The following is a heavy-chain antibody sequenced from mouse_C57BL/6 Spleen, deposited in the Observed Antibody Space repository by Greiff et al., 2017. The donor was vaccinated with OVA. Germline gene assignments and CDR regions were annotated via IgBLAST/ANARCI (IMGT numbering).Heavy chain of an antibody. CDR3: ARPYDYDEGARFAY. CDR1: GYSITSGYY. D-gene: IGHD2-4*01. CDR2: ISYDGSN. J-gene: IGHJ3*01. Sequence: EVQLQQSGPGLVKPSQSLSLTCSVTGYSITSGYYWYWIRQFPGNKLEWMGYISYDGSNNYNPSLKNRISITRDTSKNQFFLKLNSVTTEDTATYYCARPYDYDEGARFAYWGQGTLVTVSA. V-gene: IGHV3-6*01.